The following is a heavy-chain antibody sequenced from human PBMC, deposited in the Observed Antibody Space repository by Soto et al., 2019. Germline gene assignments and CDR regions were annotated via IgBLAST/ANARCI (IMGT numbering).Heavy chain of an antibody. J-gene: IGHJ6*02. CDR1: GGSFSDYY. CDR3: ARGLRASYGVRLSYYYYGMDV. Sequence: SSETLSLTCAVYGGSFSDYYWGWFRQPPGKGLECIGEISQSWSTNYNPSLKSRVTISLDTSKNQFSLKLSFVTAADTAMYYCARGLRASYGVRLSYYYYGMDVWGQGTTVTVSS. D-gene: IGHD3-10*01. V-gene: IGHV4-34*01. CDR2: ISQSWST.